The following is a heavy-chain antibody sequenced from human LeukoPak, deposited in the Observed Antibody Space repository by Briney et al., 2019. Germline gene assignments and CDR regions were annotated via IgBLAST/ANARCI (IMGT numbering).Heavy chain of an antibody. CDR1: GITFSSYG. Sequence: PGGSLRLSCAASGITFSSYGMSWVRQAPGKGLEWVSSISSTGGTTYYADSVKGRFTISRDNSKNTLYLQMNSLRAEDTAIYYCAKGSKLVVITRDHYMAVWGKGTTVTISS. J-gene: IGHJ6*03. D-gene: IGHD3-22*01. CDR2: ISSTGGTT. CDR3: AKGSKLVVITRDHYMAV. V-gene: IGHV3-23*01.